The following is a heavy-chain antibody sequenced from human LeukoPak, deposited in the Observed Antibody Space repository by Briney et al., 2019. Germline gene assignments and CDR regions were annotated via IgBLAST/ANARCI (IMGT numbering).Heavy chain of an antibody. Sequence: GSLRLSCAASGFTFSDYFMSWIRQAPGKGLEWIGEINHGGSTIYNPSLKSRVTISVDTSKNQFSLKLRSMTAADTAVYYCARGITHYDFWSIIGRWFDPWGQGTLVIVSS. CDR2: INHGGST. CDR3: ARGITHYDFWSIIGRWFDP. J-gene: IGHJ5*02. V-gene: IGHV4-34*01. D-gene: IGHD3-3*01. CDR1: GFTFSDYF.